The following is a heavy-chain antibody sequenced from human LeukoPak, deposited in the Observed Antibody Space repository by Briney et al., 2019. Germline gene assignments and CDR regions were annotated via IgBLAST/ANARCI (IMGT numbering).Heavy chain of an antibody. Sequence: GGSLRLSCAASGFTFSTFAMNWVRQAPGKGLEWVSYIGSSGSTIYYADSVKGRFTISRDNAKNSLYLQMNSLRAEDTAVYCCARGSSYIEPYTDGRIDYWGQGTLVTVSS. CDR1: GFTFSTFA. CDR3: ARGSSYIEPYTDGRIDY. V-gene: IGHV3-48*03. D-gene: IGHD1-26*01. CDR2: IGSSGSTI. J-gene: IGHJ4*02.